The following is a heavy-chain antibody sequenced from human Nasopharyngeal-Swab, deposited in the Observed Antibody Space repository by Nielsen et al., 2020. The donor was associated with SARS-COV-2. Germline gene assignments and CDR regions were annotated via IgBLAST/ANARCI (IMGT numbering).Heavy chain of an antibody. Sequence: GESLKISCAASGFIFSNYNMNWVRQAPGKGLEWVSYIGVTSSTRYYADSLRGRFTISRDNAKSSLYLQMNSLRAEDTAVYYCARGGSSWPHWYFDLWGRGTLVTVSS. CDR1: GFIFSNYN. J-gene: IGHJ2*01. CDR2: IGVTSSTR. D-gene: IGHD6-13*01. V-gene: IGHV3-48*04. CDR3: ARGGSSWPHWYFDL.